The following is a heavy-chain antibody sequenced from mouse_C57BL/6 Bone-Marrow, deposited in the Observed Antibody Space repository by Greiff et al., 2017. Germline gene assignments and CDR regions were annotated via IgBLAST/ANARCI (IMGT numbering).Heavy chain of an antibody. Sequence: EVHLVESEGGLVQPGSSMKLSCTASGFTFSDYYMAWVRQVPEKGLEWVANINYDGSSTYYLDSLKSRFIISRDNAKNILYLQMSSLKSEDTATYYGAKVNYGSSYYAMDYWGQGTSVTVSS. V-gene: IGHV5-16*01. CDR1: GFTFSDYY. J-gene: IGHJ4*01. D-gene: IGHD1-1*01. CDR2: INYDGSST. CDR3: AKVNYGSSYYAMDY.